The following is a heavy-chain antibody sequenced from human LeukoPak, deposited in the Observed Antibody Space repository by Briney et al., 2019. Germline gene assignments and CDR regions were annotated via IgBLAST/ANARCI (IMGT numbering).Heavy chain of an antibody. J-gene: IGHJ4*02. Sequence: EASVRVSCKVSGYTLTDLSMHWVRQAPGKGLEWMGGVEPEDGKAIYAQRFQGRITMTGDTSTDTAYMELSSLRSEDTAVYYCTTDILDYCDTSSCHKGNSWGQGTLVTVSS. V-gene: IGHV1-24*01. CDR3: TTDILDYCDTSSCHKGNS. D-gene: IGHD2-2*02. CDR1: GYTLTDLS. CDR2: VEPEDGKA.